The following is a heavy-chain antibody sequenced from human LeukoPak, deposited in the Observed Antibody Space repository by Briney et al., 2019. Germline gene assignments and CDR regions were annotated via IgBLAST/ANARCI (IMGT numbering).Heavy chain of an antibody. CDR2: IYYSGST. D-gene: IGHD1-26*01. J-gene: IGHJ4*02. CDR1: GGSISSYY. CDR3: ARRGGGWDPYYFDY. Sequence: PSETLSLTCAVYGGSISSYYWSWIRQPPGKGLEWIGYIYYSGSTYYNPSLKSRVTISVDTSKNQFSLKLSSVTAADTAVYYCARRGGGWDPYYFDYWGQGTLVTVSS. V-gene: IGHV4-59*08.